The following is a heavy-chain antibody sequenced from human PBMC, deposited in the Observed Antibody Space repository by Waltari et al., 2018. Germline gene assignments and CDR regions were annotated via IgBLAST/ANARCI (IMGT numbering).Heavy chain of an antibody. CDR2: IVVGSGNT. D-gene: IGHD3-3*01. V-gene: IGHV1-58*01. CDR3: AADPSITIFGVVIANYYYYYGMDV. CDR1: GFTFTSSA. J-gene: IGHJ6*02. Sequence: QMQLVQSGPEVKKPGTSVQVSCKASGFTFTSSAVQWVRPARGPRLEGIGWIVVGSGNTNYAQKFQERVTITRDMSTSTAYMELSSLRSEDTAVYYCAADPSITIFGVVIANYYYYYGMDVWGQGTTVTVSS.